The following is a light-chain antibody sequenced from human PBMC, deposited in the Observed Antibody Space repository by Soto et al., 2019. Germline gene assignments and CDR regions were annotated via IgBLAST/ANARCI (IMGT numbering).Light chain of an antibody. J-gene: IGKJ1*01. CDR3: QQHNSWPWT. Sequence: EIVLTQSPGTLSLSPGERATLSCRASQSVSNNYLAWYQQKPGQAPRLLIYGASNRATGIPDRFSGSGSGTDFTLTISRLEPEDFAVYYCQQHNSWPWTFGQGTKVDIK. CDR1: QSVSNNY. V-gene: IGKV3-20*01. CDR2: GAS.